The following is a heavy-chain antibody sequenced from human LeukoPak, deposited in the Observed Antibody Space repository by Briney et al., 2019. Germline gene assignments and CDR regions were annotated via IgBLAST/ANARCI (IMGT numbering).Heavy chain of an antibody. V-gene: IGHV3-21*01. CDR1: GFTFSSYS. D-gene: IGHD3-3*01. J-gene: IGHJ4*02. CDR3: ARGGRLLYYFDY. CDR2: ISSSSSYI. Sequence: PGGSLRLSCVASGFTFSSYSMNWVRQAPGKGLEWVSSISSSSSYIYYADSVKGRFTISRDNAKNSLYLQMNSLRAEDTAVYYCARGGRLLYYFDYWGQGTLVTVSS.